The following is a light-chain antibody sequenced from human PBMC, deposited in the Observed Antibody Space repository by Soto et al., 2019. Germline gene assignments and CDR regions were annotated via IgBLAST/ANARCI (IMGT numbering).Light chain of an antibody. J-gene: IGLJ3*02. CDR3: SSYTTGSTLVV. Sequence: QSALTQPASVSGSPGQSITISCTGTSSDVATYIYVSWYQQYPGKAPKLMIYDVSNRPSGVSNRFSGSKSGDTASLTISGLQAEDEADYYCSSYTTGSTLVVFGAGTQLTVL. V-gene: IGLV2-14*01. CDR1: SSDVATYIY. CDR2: DVS.